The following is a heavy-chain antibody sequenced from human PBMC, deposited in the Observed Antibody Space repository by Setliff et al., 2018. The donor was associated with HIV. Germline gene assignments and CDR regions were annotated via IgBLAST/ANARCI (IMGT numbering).Heavy chain of an antibody. Sequence: SETLSLTCTVSGASSSSHYWSWIRQPPGKAPEWIGYVYNSGTTKYNPSLKSRVTISVDTSKSQFSLKLSSLTAADTAVYYCARGRTQWPNYNYFDPWGLGTLVTVS. D-gene: IGHD6-19*01. CDR1: GASSSSHY. V-gene: IGHV4-59*08. CDR2: VYNSGTT. J-gene: IGHJ5*02. CDR3: ARGRTQWPNYNYFDP.